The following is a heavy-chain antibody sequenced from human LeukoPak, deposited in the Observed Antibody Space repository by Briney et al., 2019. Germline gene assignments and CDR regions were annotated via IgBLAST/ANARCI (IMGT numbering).Heavy chain of an antibody. J-gene: IGHJ4*02. CDR2: INPNSGGT. Sequence: GASVKVSCKASGYTFTGYYMHWVRQAPGQGLEWMGWINPNSGGTNYAQKLQGWVTMTRDTSISTAYMELSRLRSDDTAVYYCARAPRSTYDILTGYYTGYYFDYWGQGTLVTVSS. D-gene: IGHD3-9*01. V-gene: IGHV1-2*04. CDR3: ARAPRSTYDILTGYYTGYYFDY. CDR1: GYTFTGYY.